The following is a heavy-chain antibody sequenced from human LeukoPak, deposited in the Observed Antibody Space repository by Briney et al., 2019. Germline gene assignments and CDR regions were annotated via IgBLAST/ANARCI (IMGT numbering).Heavy chain of an antibody. CDR2: IYYSGST. Sequence: SETLSLTCTVSGGSISSYYWSWIRQPPGKGLEGIGYIYYSGSTNYNPSLKSRVTISVDTSKNQFSLKLSSVTAADTAVYYCARARYCTNGVCRSGFDYWGQGTLVTVSS. D-gene: IGHD2-8*01. V-gene: IGHV4-59*01. J-gene: IGHJ4*02. CDR3: ARARYCTNGVCRSGFDY. CDR1: GGSISSYY.